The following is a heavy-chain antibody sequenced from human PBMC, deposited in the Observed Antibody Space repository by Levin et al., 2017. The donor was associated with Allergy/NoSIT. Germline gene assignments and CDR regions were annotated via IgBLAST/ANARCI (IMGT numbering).Heavy chain of an antibody. CDR1: GYSFTYYG. CDR2: ISGYDGNA. CDR3: ARDEKSGNIAVAGSRFYY. J-gene: IGHJ4*02. D-gene: IGHD6-19*01. Sequence: VASVKVSCKTSGYSFTYYGLSWVRQAPGQGLEWMGWISGYDGNATYAQKFQGRVSMTTEISTTTVYMELRSLRSDDTAIYYCARDEKSGNIAVAGSRFYYWGQGTLVTVSS. V-gene: IGHV1-18*04.